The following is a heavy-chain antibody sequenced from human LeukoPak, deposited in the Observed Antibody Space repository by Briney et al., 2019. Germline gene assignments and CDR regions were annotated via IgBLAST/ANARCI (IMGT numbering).Heavy chain of an antibody. CDR2: ISSSSSYI. J-gene: IGHJ4*02. Sequence: GGSLRLSCVASGFTFRDYYMSWIRRAPGKGLEWVSYISSSSSYIDYADSVKGRFTISRDNAKNSLYLQMNSLRADDTAVYYCAREEEWYASGTYYKGFDSWGQGTLVTVSS. D-gene: IGHD3-10*01. CDR1: GFTFRDYY. CDR3: AREEEWYASGTYYKGFDS. V-gene: IGHV3-11*06.